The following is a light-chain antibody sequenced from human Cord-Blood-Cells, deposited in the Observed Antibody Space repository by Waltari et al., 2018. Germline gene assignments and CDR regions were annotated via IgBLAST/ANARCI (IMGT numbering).Light chain of an antibody. CDR1: STDVGGYNY. Sequence: QSALTQPASASGSPGQSRTISCTRTSTDVGGYNYVSWYQQHPGKAPKLMIYEVSNRPSGVSNRFSGSKSGNTASLTISGLQAEDEADYYCSSYTSSSTYVFGTGTKVSVL. V-gene: IGLV2-14*01. J-gene: IGLJ1*01. CDR2: EVS. CDR3: SSYTSSSTYV.